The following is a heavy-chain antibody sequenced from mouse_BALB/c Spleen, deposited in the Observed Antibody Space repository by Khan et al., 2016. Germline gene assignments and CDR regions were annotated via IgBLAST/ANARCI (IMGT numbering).Heavy chain of an antibody. CDR3: ARLHYYGRFAY. J-gene: IGHJ3*01. V-gene: IGHV4-1*02. CDR2: INPDSSTI. D-gene: IGHD1-2*01. CDR1: GFDFSRYW. Sequence: EVQLLESGGGLVQPGGSLKLSCAASGFDFSRYWMSWVRQAPGNGLEWIGEINPDSSTINYTPSLKDKFIISRDNAKNTLYLHMSKVRSEDTALYYCARLHYYGRFAYWGQGTLVTVSA.